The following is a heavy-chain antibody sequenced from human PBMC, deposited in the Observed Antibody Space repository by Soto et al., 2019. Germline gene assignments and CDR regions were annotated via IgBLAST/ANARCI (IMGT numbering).Heavy chain of an antibody. D-gene: IGHD5-18*01. Sequence: GGSLRLSCAASGFIFSSYGMHWVRQAPGKGLESVAVISYDGSDKYYADSVKGRFTISRDNSKNTLYLQMNSLRAEDTAVYYCAKPHTSMSMATPFDYWGQGTLVTVSS. CDR2: ISYDGSDK. CDR1: GFIFSSYG. V-gene: IGHV3-30*18. CDR3: AKPHTSMSMATPFDY. J-gene: IGHJ4*02.